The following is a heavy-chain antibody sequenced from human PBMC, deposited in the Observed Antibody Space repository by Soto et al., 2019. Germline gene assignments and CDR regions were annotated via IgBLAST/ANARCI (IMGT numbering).Heavy chain of an antibody. CDR2: IYYSGST. Sequence: SETLSLTCTVSGGSVSSGIYYWSWIRQPPGKGLEWIGYIYYSGSTNYNPSLKSRVTISVDTSKNQFSLKLSSVTAADTAVYYCARGGATTDYWGQGTLVTVSS. CDR1: GGSVSSGIYY. CDR3: ARGGATTDY. D-gene: IGHD1-26*01. V-gene: IGHV4-61*01. J-gene: IGHJ4*02.